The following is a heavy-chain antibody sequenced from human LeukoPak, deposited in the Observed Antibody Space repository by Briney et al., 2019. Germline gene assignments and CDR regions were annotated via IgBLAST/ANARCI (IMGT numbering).Heavy chain of an antibody. CDR2: IKQDGSEQ. D-gene: IGHD1-1*01. Sequence: PGGSLRLSCAASGFTVSSNYMNWVRQAPGKGLEWVANIKQDGSEQYYVDSVKGRFTISRDNTKNSLYLQMNSLRAEDTAVYYCARGVPTGVDYFDYWGQGTLLTVSS. CDR1: GFTVSSNY. CDR3: ARGVPTGVDYFDY. V-gene: IGHV3-7*01. J-gene: IGHJ4*02.